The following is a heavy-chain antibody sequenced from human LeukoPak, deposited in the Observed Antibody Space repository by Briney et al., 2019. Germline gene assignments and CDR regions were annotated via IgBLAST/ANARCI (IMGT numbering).Heavy chain of an antibody. J-gene: IGHJ3*02. CDR2: IYSGGST. CDR1: GFTFNNYA. Sequence: GGSLRLSCAASGFTFNNYAMTWVRQAPGKGLEWVSVIYSGGSTYYADSVKGRFTISRDNSKNTLYLQMNSLRAEDTAVYYCAREYYYDSSGYYHEGAFDIWGQGTMVTVSS. V-gene: IGHV3-66*01. D-gene: IGHD3-22*01. CDR3: AREYYYDSSGYYHEGAFDI.